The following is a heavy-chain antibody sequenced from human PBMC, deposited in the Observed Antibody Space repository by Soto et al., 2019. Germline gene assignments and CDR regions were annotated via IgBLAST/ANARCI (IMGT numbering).Heavy chain of an antibody. CDR1: GYSFTSYG. CDR2: ISAYNGNT. CDR3: GRDGGLELGDY. D-gene: IGHD1-7*01. V-gene: IGHV1-18*01. Sequence: QVQLVQSGAEVKKPGASVKVSCKASGYSFTSYGISWVRQAPGQGLEWMGWISAYNGNTNYAQKFQGRVTMTTDTAASRGEMGRRSLGADDTAGDYGGRDGGLELGDYWGQGTLVTVSS. J-gene: IGHJ4*02.